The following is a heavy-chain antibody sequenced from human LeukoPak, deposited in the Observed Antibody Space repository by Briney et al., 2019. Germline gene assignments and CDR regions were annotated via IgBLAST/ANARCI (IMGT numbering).Heavy chain of an antibody. D-gene: IGHD1-26*01. CDR2: ISGSTGST. J-gene: IGHJ6*02. Sequence: GGSLRLSCAASGFTFSNYAMSWVRQAPGKGLEWVSGISGSTGSTYYADSVKGRLTIARDNSKNTLYLQMNSLRVEDTAVYYCARGFVEWVDVWGQGTTVTVSS. V-gene: IGHV3-23*01. CDR1: GFTFSNYA. CDR3: ARGFVEWVDV.